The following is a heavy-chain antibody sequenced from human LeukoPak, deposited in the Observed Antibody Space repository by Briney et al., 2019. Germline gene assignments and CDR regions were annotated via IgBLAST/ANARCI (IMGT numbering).Heavy chain of an antibody. CDR2: ISSSSSYI. V-gene: IGHV3-21*01. CDR3: ARGVGSSWYTAFYYYYYMDV. J-gene: IGHJ6*03. CDR1: GFTFSSYS. D-gene: IGHD6-13*01. Sequence: PGGSLRLSCAASGFTFSSYSMNWVRQAPGKGLEWVSSISSSSSYIYYADSVKGRFTISRDNAKNSLYLQMNSLRAEDTAVYYCARGVGSSWYTAFYYYYYMDVWGKGTTVTVSS.